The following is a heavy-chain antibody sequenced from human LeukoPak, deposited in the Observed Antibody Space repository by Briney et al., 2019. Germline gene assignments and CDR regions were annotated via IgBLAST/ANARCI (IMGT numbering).Heavy chain of an antibody. CDR1: GYTLTELS. D-gene: IGHD6-19*01. CDR3: ATAVRAVAADYNWFDP. CDR2: FDPEDGET. Sequence: ASVKVSCKLSGYTLTELSMHWVRQAPGKGLEWMGGFDPEDGETIYAQKFQGRVTMTEDTSTDTAYMELSSLRSEDTAVYYCATAVRAVAADYNWFDPWGQGTLVTVSS. J-gene: IGHJ5*02. V-gene: IGHV1-24*01.